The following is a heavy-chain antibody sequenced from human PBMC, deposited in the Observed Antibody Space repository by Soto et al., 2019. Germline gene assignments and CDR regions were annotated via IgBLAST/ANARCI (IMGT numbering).Heavy chain of an antibody. CDR2: INHSGST. J-gene: IGHJ5*02. Sequence: QVQLQQWGAGLLKPSETLSLTCAVYGGSFSGYYWSWIRQPPGKGLEWIGEINHSGSTNYNPSLKSRVTISVDTSKNQVSLKLSSVTAADTAVYYCARAHMVRGVIPWFDPWGQGTLVTVSS. CDR1: GGSFSGYY. CDR3: ARAHMVRGVIPWFDP. V-gene: IGHV4-34*01. D-gene: IGHD3-10*01.